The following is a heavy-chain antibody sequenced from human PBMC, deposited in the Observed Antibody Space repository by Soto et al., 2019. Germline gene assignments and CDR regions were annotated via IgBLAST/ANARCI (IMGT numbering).Heavy chain of an antibody. V-gene: IGHV3-13*01. CDR3: ARGTGTLTPMSEYGMDV. D-gene: IGHD1-7*01. CDR1: GFTFSSYD. CDR2: IGTAGDT. J-gene: IGHJ6*02. Sequence: PGGSLRLSCAASGFTFSSYDMHWVRQATGKGLEWVSAIGTAGDTYYPGSVKGRFTISRENAKNSLYLQMNSLRAGDTAVYYCARGTGTLTPMSEYGMDVWGQGSKVTVSS.